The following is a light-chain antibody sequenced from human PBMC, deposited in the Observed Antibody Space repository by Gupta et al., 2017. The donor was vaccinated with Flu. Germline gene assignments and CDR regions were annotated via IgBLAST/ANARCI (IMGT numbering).Light chain of an antibody. CDR1: RLRSYY. CDR2: GKN. J-gene: IGLJ3*02. V-gene: IGLV3-19*01. CDR3: HYRNISGNQWV. Sequence: SSSLPQHPAVSGALGQTVRITCQGDRLRSYYASWYQQMSGQAPVLGIYGKNKRPSGIPARFSGSTAGTTATLIITGAQAEDEADYYAHYRNISGNQWVCGGGTKLTV.